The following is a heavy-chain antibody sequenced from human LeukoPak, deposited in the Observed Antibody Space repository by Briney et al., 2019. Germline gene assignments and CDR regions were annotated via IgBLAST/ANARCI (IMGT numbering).Heavy chain of an antibody. CDR3: AKKAQYDGHYPLDY. Sequence: PGGSLGLSCAASGFALSSHWMTWVRQVLGRGPEWVSGTSDRGDYTYYADSVKGRFTISRDTSKNTLYLQMNSLRAEDTALYFCAKKAQYDGHYPLDYWGQGTLVTVSA. D-gene: IGHD4/OR15-4a*01. V-gene: IGHV3-23*01. CDR2: TSDRGDYT. CDR1: GFALSSHW. J-gene: IGHJ4*02.